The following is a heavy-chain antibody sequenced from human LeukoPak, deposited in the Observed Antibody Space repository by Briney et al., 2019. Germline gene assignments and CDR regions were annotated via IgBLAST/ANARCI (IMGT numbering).Heavy chain of an antibody. CDR1: GGSISSYY. V-gene: IGHV4-59*01. CDR2: IYYSGST. CDR3: ARLNYDSSGYYGRVGWYFDL. Sequence: SETLSLTCTVSGGSISSYYWSWIRQPPGKGLEWIGYIYYSGSTNYNPSLKSRVTISVDTSKNQFSLKLSSVTAADTAVYYCARLNYDSSGYYGRVGWYFDLWGRGTLVTVSS. J-gene: IGHJ2*01. D-gene: IGHD3-22*01.